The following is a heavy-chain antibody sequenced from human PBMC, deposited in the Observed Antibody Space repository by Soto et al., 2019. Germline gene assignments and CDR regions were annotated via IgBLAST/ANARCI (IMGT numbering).Heavy chain of an antibody. CDR3: ARDFVHGDHPEYFQH. J-gene: IGHJ1*01. CDR1: GFTVSSNY. CDR2: IYSGGST. D-gene: IGHD4-17*01. V-gene: IGHV3-66*01. Sequence: EVPLVESGGGLVQPGGSLRLSCAASGFTVSSNYMSWVRQAPGKGLEWVSVIYSGGSTYYADSVKGRFTIASDNSKNTLYLQMNSLRADDTAVYYCARDFVHGDHPEYFQHWGQGTLVTVSS.